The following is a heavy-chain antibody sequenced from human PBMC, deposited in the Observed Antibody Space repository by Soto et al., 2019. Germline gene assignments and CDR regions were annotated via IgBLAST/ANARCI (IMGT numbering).Heavy chain of an antibody. V-gene: IGHV4-34*01. CDR3: ARVRILYYYYYGMDV. D-gene: IGHD3-10*01. CDR1: SGSFSGYY. J-gene: IGHJ6*02. Sequence: SETLSLTCAVYSGSFSGYYWSWIRQPPGKGLEWIGEINHSGSTNYNPSLKSRVTISVDTSKNQFSLKLSSVTAADTAVYYCARVRILYYYYYGMDVWGQGTTVTVSS. CDR2: INHSGST.